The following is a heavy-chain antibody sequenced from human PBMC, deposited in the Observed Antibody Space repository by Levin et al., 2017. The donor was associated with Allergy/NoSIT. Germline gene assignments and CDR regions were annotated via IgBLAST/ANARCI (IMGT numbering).Heavy chain of an antibody. J-gene: IGHJ5*02. CDR3: AKDRGGAHFGSGSYNL. D-gene: IGHD3-10*01. Sequence: GGSLRLSCTASGFTFINYGIHWVRQAPGKGLEWVAAISYDGSYIAYADSVKGRFTISRDNSKNTVYLQMISLRVDDTAFYYCAKDRGGAHFGSGSYNLWGQGTLVTVSS. V-gene: IGHV3-30*18. CDR2: ISYDGSYI. CDR1: GFTFINYG.